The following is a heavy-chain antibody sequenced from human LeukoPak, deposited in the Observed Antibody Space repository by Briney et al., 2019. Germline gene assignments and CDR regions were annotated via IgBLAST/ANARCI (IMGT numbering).Heavy chain of an antibody. V-gene: IGHV3-7*01. CDR3: ARDVDY. CDR2: IKQDGSEK. CDR1: GFTFSTYA. J-gene: IGHJ4*02. Sequence: GGSLRLSCAASGFTFSTYAMHWVRQAPGKGLEWVANIKQDGSEKYYVDSVKGRFTISRDNAKNSLYLQMDSLRAEDTAVYYCARDVDYWGQGTLVTVSS.